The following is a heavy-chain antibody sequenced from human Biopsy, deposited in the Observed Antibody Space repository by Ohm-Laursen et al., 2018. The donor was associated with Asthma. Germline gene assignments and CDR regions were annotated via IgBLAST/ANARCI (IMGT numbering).Heavy chain of an antibody. D-gene: IGHD5-12*01. Sequence: ASVKVSCKVSGYTFTSDINWVRQATGQGLEWMGWMNSNSGNTDYAQKFQGRVTMTRDTSISTAYMELSSLSSEDTAVYYCARGYSGSDRIVYYYSGLEVWGQGTTVTVSS. V-gene: IGHV1-8*01. CDR1: GYTFTSD. CDR2: MNSNSGNT. CDR3: ARGYSGSDRIVYYYSGLEV. J-gene: IGHJ6*02.